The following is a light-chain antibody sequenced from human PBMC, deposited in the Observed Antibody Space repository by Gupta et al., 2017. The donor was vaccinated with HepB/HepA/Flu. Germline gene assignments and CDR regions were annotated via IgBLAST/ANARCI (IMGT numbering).Light chain of an antibody. CDR1: QSVSSN. V-gene: IGKV3-15*01. Sequence: EILMTQSPATLSVSPGERATLSCRASQSVSSNFARYQRRPGQAPSLLIYDASTRATGIPARFRGSGSVTDFTLTIIILPAEDFAVYYCQQYSHWWTFGQGTKVEIK. CDR2: DAS. J-gene: IGKJ1*01. CDR3: QQYSHWWT.